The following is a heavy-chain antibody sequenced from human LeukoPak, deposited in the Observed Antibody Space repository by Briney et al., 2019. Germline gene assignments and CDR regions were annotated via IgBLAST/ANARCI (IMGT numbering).Heavy chain of an antibody. D-gene: IGHD5-18*01. CDR2: TYNSWRN. CDR3: ARFSGYTYGYDY. J-gene: IGHJ4*02. V-gene: IGHV4-39*01. CDR1: GGSISSSSSY. Sequence: SETLSLTCTVSGGSISSSSSYWGWIRQPPGKGLEWIGTTYNSWRNYYNPSLKSRATISGDTSKNQFSLKVTSVTAADMAVYYCARFSGYTYGYDYWGQGTLVTVSS.